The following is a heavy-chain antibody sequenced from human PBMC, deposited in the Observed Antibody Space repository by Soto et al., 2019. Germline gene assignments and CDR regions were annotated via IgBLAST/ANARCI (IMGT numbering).Heavy chain of an antibody. Sequence: ASVKVSCKASGGTFSSYAISWVRQAPGQGLEWMGGIIPIFGTANYAQKFQGRVTITADKSTSTAYMELNSLRYENTAENYRASCGGYWLDCFAPWGQGTLVTVSS. D-gene: IGHD3-22*01. V-gene: IGHV1-69*06. CDR2: IIPIFGTA. J-gene: IGHJ5*02. CDR3: ASCGGYWLDCFAP. CDR1: GGTFSSYA.